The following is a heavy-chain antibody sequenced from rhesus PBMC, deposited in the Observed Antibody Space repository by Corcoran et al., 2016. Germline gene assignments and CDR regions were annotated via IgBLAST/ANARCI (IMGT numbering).Heavy chain of an antibody. CDR3: AREATSSGFLFDS. CDR2: VYWADSK. J-gene: IGHJ4*01. D-gene: IGHD6-25*01. V-gene: IGHV2-152*01. CDR1: GFSFSTTGMG. Sequence: QVTLKESGPALVKPTQTLTLACSFSGFSFSTTGMGVGWIRQPPGKAPEWLARVYWADSKYYGSSLNTTLTVCKDTYKNKVVLTVTHVDPLDTATYYCAREATSSGFLFDSRGQGVLVTVSS.